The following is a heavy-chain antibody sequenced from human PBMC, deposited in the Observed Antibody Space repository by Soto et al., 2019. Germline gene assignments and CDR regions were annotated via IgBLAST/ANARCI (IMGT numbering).Heavy chain of an antibody. V-gene: IGHV4-31*03. CDR1: GGSINSASYH. J-gene: IGHJ4*02. Sequence: SETLSLTCSVSGGSINSASYHWSWLRQHPGKGLEFIGYIFYTGSTYYNPSLETRVTISVDTSKNHVSLRLNAATAADTAVYYCARLDYGDSAFDSWGRGTLVTVSS. CDR2: IFYTGST. D-gene: IGHD4-17*01. CDR3: ARLDYGDSAFDS.